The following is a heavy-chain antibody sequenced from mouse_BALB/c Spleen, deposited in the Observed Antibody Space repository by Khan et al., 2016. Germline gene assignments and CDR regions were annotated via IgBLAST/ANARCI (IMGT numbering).Heavy chain of an antibody. V-gene: IGHV3-2*02. D-gene: IGHD1-1*01. CDR1: GYSITSDYA. CDR2: ISYSGST. CDR3: ARSDYGDKDPMDF. J-gene: IGHJ4*01. Sequence: EVQLQESGPGLVKPSQSLSLTCTVTGYSITSDYAWNWIRQFPGNRLEWMGYISYSGSTSYNPSLKSRITITRDTSKNKFFLQLNSVTSKDTAPYYCARSDYGDKDPMDFWGQGTSVTVSS.